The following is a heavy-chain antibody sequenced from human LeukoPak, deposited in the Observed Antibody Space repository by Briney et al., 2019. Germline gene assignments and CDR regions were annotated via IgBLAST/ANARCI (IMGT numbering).Heavy chain of an antibody. CDR3: TRGHSSSWFLNFDY. V-gene: IGHV3-48*01. CDR2: ISSSSTTK. D-gene: IGHD6-13*01. Sequence: GGSLRLSCAAPGFTFSTYSMHWVRQAPGKGLEWVSYISSSSTTKYYAESVKGRFTMSRDNAKNSLYLQMNSLRAEDTAVYYCTRGHSSSWFLNFDYWGQGTLVTVSS. J-gene: IGHJ4*02. CDR1: GFTFSTYS.